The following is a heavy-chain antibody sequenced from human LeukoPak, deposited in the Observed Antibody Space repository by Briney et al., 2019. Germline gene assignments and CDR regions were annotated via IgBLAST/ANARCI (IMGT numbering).Heavy chain of an antibody. CDR1: GITFSSYS. Sequence: GGSLRLSCAASGITFSSYSMNWVRQAPGKGLDWVPSISNSSTYIYYADSVKGRFSISRDNAKNSLYLQMNSLRAEDTAVYYCARDPEAQYYFDYWGQGTLVTVSS. CDR2: ISNSSTYI. V-gene: IGHV3-21*01. J-gene: IGHJ4*02. CDR3: ARDPEAQYYFDY.